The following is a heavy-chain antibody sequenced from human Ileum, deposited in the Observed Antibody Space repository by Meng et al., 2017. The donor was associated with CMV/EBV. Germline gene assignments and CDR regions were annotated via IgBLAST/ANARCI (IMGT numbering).Heavy chain of an antibody. J-gene: IGHJ6*02. V-gene: IGHV3-48*04. D-gene: IGHD3-16*01. CDR1: EFTFSDYS. CDR2: ISSRSNSI. Sequence: GESRKISCAASEFTFSDYSMNWVRQAPGKGLEWVSYISSRSNSIYYADSVKGRFTISRDNAKNSLYLQMNSLRAEDTAVYYCARGGRGNYYFYFGMDVWGQGTTVTVSS. CDR3: ARGGRGNYYFYFGMDV.